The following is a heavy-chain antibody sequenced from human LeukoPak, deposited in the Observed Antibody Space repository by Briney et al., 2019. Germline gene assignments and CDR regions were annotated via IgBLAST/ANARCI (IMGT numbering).Heavy chain of an antibody. CDR3: ARGHGSGSYYPIYYYMDV. D-gene: IGHD3-10*01. CDR1: GGSISTYY. V-gene: IGHV4-59*12. Sequence: PSETLSLTCTVSGGSISTYYWGWFRQPPGKGLEWIGNIYYSGSTYFNPSLKSRVTISVDTSKSQFSLKLSSVTAADTAVYYCARGHGSGSYYPIYYYMDVWGKGTTVTVSS. J-gene: IGHJ6*03. CDR2: IYYSGST.